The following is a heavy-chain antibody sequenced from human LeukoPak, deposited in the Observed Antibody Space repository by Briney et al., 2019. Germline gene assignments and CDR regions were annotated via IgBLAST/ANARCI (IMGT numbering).Heavy chain of an antibody. D-gene: IGHD2-8*01. CDR2: MNPNSGNT. CDR3: ARVRKGYCTNGVCPLDY. J-gene: IGHJ4*02. Sequence: ASVKVSCKASGYTFTSYDINWVRQATGQGLEWMGWMNPNSGNTGYAQKSQGRVTITRNTSISTAYMELSSLRSEDTAVYYCARVRKGYCTNGVCPLDYWGQGTLVTVSS. CDR1: GYTFTSYD. V-gene: IGHV1-8*03.